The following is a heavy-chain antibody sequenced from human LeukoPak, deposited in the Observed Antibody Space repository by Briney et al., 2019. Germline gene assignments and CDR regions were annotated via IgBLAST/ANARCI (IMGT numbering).Heavy chain of an antibody. CDR1: GFTFSTYA. J-gene: IGHJ4*01. CDR3: ANTCSSGWYSY. CDR2: IGGSGRPT. V-gene: IGHV3-23*01. Sequence: GGSLRLSCAASGFTFSTYAMSWVRQAPGKGLEWVSVIGGSGRPTYYADSVRGRFTISRDNSKTTLYLQMNGLRAEDTALYYCANTCSSGWYSYWGHGILVTVSS. D-gene: IGHD6-19*01.